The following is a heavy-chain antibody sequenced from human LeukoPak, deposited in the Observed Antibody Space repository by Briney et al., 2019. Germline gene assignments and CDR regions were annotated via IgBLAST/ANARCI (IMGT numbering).Heavy chain of an antibody. Sequence: PGGSLRLSCAASGFTFSNAWMNWVRQAPGKGLEWVSYIRSSGYPIHYADSVKGRFTISRDNAKSSVYLQMNSLRDEDTAVYYCVRDPDALDYWGQGTLVTVSS. CDR1: GFTFSNAW. J-gene: IGHJ4*02. CDR3: VRDPDALDY. CDR2: IRSSGYPI. V-gene: IGHV3-48*02.